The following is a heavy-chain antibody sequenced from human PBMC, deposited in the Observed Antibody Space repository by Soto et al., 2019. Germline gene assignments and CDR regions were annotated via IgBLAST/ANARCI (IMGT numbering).Heavy chain of an antibody. CDR3: ARLNEDIVVVVAAPGGWFDP. CDR1: GGSISSSSYY. J-gene: IGHJ5*02. Sequence: SETRSLTCTVSGGSISSSSYYWGWIRQPPGKGLEWIGSIYYSGSTYYNPSLKSRVTISVDTSKNQFSLKLSSVTAADTAVYYCARLNEDIVVVVAAPGGWFDPWGQGTLVTVS. CDR2: IYYSGST. D-gene: IGHD2-15*01. V-gene: IGHV4-39*01.